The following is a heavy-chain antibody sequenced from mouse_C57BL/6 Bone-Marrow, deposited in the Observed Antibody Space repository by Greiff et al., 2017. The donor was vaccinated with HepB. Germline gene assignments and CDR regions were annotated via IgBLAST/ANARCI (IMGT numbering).Heavy chain of an antibody. Sequence: VQVVESGAELVRPGTSVKMSCKASGYTFTNYWIGWAKQRPGHGLEWIGDIYPGGGYTNYNEKFKGKATLTADKSSSTAYMQFSSLTSEDSAIYYCARAPRAEGAMDYWGQGTSVTVSS. J-gene: IGHJ4*01. V-gene: IGHV1-63*01. CDR3: ARAPRAEGAMDY. CDR1: GYTFTNYW. D-gene: IGHD3-1*01. CDR2: IYPGGGYT.